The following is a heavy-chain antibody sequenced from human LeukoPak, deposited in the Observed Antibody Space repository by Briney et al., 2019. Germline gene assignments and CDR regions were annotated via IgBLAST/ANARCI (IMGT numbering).Heavy chain of an antibody. CDR3: AKDRCLYCSGGSCYCFFDY. Sequence: GGSLRLSCAASGFTLSSYWMHWVRQAPGKGLVWVSRSNSDGTNTSYADSVKGRFTISRDNAKNTLYLQMNSLRAEDTAVYYCAKDRCLYCSGGSCYCFFDYWGQGTLVTVSS. CDR1: GFTLSSYW. D-gene: IGHD2-15*01. J-gene: IGHJ4*02. CDR2: SNSDGTNT. V-gene: IGHV3-74*01.